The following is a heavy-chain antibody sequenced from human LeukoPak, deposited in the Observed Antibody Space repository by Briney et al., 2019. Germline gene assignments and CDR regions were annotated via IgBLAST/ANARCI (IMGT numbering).Heavy chain of an antibody. CDR1: GGSISSYY. D-gene: IGHD1-26*01. CDR3: ARGRGSREGAFDI. J-gene: IGHJ3*02. Sequence: PSETLSLTCTVSGGSISSYYWSWIRQPPGKGLEWIGYIYYSGSTNYNPSLKSRVTISVDTSKNQFSLKLSSVTAADTAVYYCARGRGSREGAFDIWGQGTMVTVSS. V-gene: IGHV4-59*01. CDR2: IYYSGST.